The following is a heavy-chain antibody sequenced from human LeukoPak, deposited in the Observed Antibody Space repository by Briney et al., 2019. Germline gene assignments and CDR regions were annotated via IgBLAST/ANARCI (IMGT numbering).Heavy chain of an antibody. Sequence: PSETLSLTCTVSSASISSYYWSWIRQPPGQGLEWIGYVHYSGITGYNPSLQSRVTISVDTSKSQFSLKLSSVTAADTAVYYCASQLGGTTFHWGQGTLVTVSS. V-gene: IGHV4-59*01. CDR1: SASISSYY. CDR3: ASQLGGTTFH. J-gene: IGHJ4*02. D-gene: IGHD1-1*01. CDR2: VHYSGIT.